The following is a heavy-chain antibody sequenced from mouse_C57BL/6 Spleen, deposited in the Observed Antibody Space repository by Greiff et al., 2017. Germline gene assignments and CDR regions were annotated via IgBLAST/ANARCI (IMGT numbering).Heavy chain of an antibody. Sequence: VKLMESGAELVRPGTSVKVSCKASGYAFTNYLIEWVKQRPGQGLEWIGVINPGSGGTNYNEKFKGKATLTADKSSSTAYMQLSSLTSEDSAVYFCARSAGSSSYYAMDYWGQGTSVTVSS. D-gene: IGHD1-1*01. V-gene: IGHV1-54*01. CDR1: GYAFTNYL. CDR2: INPGSGGT. J-gene: IGHJ4*01. CDR3: ARSAGSSSYYAMDY.